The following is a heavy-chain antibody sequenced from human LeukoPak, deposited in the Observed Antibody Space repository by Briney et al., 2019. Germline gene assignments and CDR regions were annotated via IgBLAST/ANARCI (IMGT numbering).Heavy chain of an antibody. CDR2: IYPTGGT. CDR3: ARYGSGSTWFDP. V-gene: IGHV4-4*09. Sequence: PSETLSLTCTVSGGSISSYYWSWIRQSPGKGLEWIGYIYPTGGTNYNPSLKSRVTMSVDTSKNQFSLRLSSVTAADTAVYYCARYGSGSTWFDPWGQGTLVTVSS. CDR1: GGSISSYY. J-gene: IGHJ5*02. D-gene: IGHD3-10*01.